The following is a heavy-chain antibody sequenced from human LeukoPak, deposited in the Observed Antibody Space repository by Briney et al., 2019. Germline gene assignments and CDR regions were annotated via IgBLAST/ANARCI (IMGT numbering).Heavy chain of an antibody. CDR2: IIPIFGTA. V-gene: IGHV1-69*13. Sequence: SVKVSCKASGGTFSSYAISWVRQAPGQGLEWMGGIIPIFGTANYAQKFQGRVTITADESTSTAYMELSSLRSEDTAVYYCARLAALSGSYTYFDYWGQGTLATVSS. D-gene: IGHD1-26*01. CDR1: GGTFSSYA. J-gene: IGHJ4*02. CDR3: ARLAALSGSYTYFDY.